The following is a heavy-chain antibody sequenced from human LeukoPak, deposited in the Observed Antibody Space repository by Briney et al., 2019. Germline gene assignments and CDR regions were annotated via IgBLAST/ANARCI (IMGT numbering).Heavy chain of an antibody. CDR3: ARGDSSGYDYRDYFDY. J-gene: IGHJ4*02. D-gene: IGHD3-22*01. V-gene: IGHV4-39*07. Sequence: SETLSLTCSVSGGSIRSSDDYWGFVRQTPGKGLEWMGSIYYTGSSHYNPSLKSRVTISGDTSKSQCFLKLSSVTAADTAVYYCARGDSSGYDYRDYFDYWAQGTLVTVSS. CDR2: IYYTGSS. CDR1: GGSIRSSDDY.